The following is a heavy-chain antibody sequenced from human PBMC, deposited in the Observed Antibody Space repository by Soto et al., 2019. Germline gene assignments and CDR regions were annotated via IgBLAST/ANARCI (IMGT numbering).Heavy chain of an antibody. CDR2: INHNSGYA. D-gene: IGHD3-3*01. Sequence: EVQLLESGGGWMQPGGSLTLSCSASGFPFDLYLMHWVRQVPGKELEWVSLINHNSGYAHYTDSVKGRFTISRDNSKNTLYLQMNSLRAEDTAVYYCTKDQSRNLNHGDYYYYGMDLWGPGTPVTVSS. CDR3: TKDQSRNLNHGDYYYYGMDL. CDR1: GFPFDLYL. V-gene: IGHV3-23*01. J-gene: IGHJ6*02.